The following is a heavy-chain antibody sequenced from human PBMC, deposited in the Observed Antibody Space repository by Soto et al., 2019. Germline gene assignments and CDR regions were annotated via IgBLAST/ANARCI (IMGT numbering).Heavy chain of an antibody. D-gene: IGHD6-13*01. CDR1: VYSVSSNSAA. CDR3: ARDSSSWYYFEY. CDR2: TYYRSKWYN. J-gene: IGHJ4*02. V-gene: IGHV6-1*01. Sequence: SQTLSLTCAISVYSVSSNSAAWNWIIQSPSRGLEWLGRTYYRSKWYNDYAVSVKSRITINPDTSKNQFSLQLNSVTPEDTAVYYCARDSSSWYYFEYWGQGTLVNVSS.